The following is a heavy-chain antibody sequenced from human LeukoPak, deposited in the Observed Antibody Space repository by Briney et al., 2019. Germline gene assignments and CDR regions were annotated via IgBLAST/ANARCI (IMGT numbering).Heavy chain of an antibody. V-gene: IGHV4-38-2*02. D-gene: IGHD5-18*01. CDR3: ARSTGYSFGSYYYSMDV. Sequence: SETLSLTCTVSGYFISSGYYWGWIRQPPGKGLQWIGSIHHSGSTYYNPSLKSRVTISVDTSKNQFSLKLSSVTAADTAVYYCARSTGYSFGSYYYSMDVWGKGTTVTVSS. CDR2: IHHSGST. CDR1: GYFISSGYY. J-gene: IGHJ6*03.